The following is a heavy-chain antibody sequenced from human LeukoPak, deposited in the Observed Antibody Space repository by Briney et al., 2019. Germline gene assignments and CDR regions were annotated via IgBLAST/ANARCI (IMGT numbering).Heavy chain of an antibody. D-gene: IGHD3-16*02. J-gene: IGHJ4*02. CDR3: ARGGQIYDYVWGSYLEY. V-gene: IGHV1-2*02. CDR2: INPSSGAT. CDR1: GYTFTAPY. Sequence: ASVKVSCKASGYTFTAPYIHWVRQAPGQGLEWMGWINPSSGATNSAQKFLGRVTMTRDTSMSTVYMELSRLTSDDTAVYYCARGGQIYDYVWGSYLEYWGQGTLVTVSS.